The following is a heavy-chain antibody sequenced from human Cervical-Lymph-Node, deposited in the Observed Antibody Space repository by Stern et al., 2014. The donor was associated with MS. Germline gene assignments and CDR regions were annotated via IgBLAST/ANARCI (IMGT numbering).Heavy chain of an antibody. CDR1: GFTFGDYA. CDR2: IRGKAYGGTT. D-gene: IGHD3-10*01. CDR3: TRGVRGNDYYGMDV. Sequence: EVQLVESGGGLVQPGRSLRLSCTASGFTFGDYAMSWFRQAPGKVLEWVGFIRGKAYGGTTDYAASVRGRFTISRDDSKSIAYLQMNSLKIEDAGVYYCTRGVRGNDYYGMDVWGQGTTVTVSS. J-gene: IGHJ6*02. V-gene: IGHV3-49*03.